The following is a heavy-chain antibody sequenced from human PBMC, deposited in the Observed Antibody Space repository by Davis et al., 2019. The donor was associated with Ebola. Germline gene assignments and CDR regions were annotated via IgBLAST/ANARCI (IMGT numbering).Heavy chain of an antibody. J-gene: IGHJ4*02. Sequence: ASVKVSCKASGYPFTSYAMHWVRQAPGQRLEWMAWLNAGNGNTKYSQKFQGRITITRDTSASTAYMELSSLRSEDTAVYYCARPIVATRTGSGFDYWGQGTLVTVSS. V-gene: IGHV1-3*01. D-gene: IGHD5-12*01. CDR2: LNAGNGNT. CDR3: ARPIVATRTGSGFDY. CDR1: GYPFTSYA.